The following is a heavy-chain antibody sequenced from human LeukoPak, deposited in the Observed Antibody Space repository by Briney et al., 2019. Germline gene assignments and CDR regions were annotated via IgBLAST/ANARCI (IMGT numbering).Heavy chain of an antibody. CDR1: GYSFTSYW. J-gene: IGHJ4*02. Sequence: GESLKISCKGSGYSFTSYWIGWVRQMPGKGLEWMGIIYHGDSDTRYSPSFQGRVTISADKSISTAYLQWSSLKASDTAMYYCARLGENWNYDLDYWGQGTLVTVSS. CDR3: ARLGENWNYDLDY. D-gene: IGHD1-7*01. V-gene: IGHV5-51*01. CDR2: IYHGDSDT.